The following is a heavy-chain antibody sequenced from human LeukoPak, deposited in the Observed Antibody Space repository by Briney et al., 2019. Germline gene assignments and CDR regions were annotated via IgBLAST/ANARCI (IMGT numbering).Heavy chain of an antibody. CDR3: ARVRDNSGYDGGLDY. J-gene: IGHJ4*02. D-gene: IGHD5-12*01. V-gene: IGHV4-59*01. Sequence: SETLSLTCSVSGGSISSYYWSWIRQPPGKGLEWIGYIYYSGSTNSNPSLKSRVTISVDTSKNQFSLNLTSVTAADTAVYYCARVRDNSGYDGGLDYWGQGSLVTVSS. CDR2: IYYSGST. CDR1: GGSISSYY.